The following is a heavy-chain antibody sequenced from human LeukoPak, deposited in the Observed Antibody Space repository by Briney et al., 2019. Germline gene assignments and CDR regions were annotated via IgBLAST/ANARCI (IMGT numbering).Heavy chain of an antibody. V-gene: IGHV3-7*01. CDR2: IKQDGSEK. Sequence: GGSLRLSCAASGFTISSYWMNWVRQAPGKGLEWVANIKQDGSEKKYVDSVKGRFTISRDNAKNSLYLQMNNLRVEDTAVYYCARGPRYSFYWGQGTLVSVSS. CDR1: GFTISSYW. J-gene: IGHJ4*02. D-gene: IGHD6-13*01. CDR3: ARGPRYSFY.